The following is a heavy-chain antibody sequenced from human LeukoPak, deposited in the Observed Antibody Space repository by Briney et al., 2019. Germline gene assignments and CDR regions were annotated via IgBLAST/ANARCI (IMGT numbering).Heavy chain of an antibody. CDR2: IKQDGSEK. V-gene: IGHV3-7*01. J-gene: IGHJ4*02. CDR1: GFTFSSYW. Sequence: GGSLGLSCAASGFTFSSYWMSWVRQAPGKGLEWVANIKQDGSEKYYVDSVKGRFTISRDNAKNSLYLQMNSLRAEDTAVYYCARDFFGNYGGGYYFDYWGQGTLVTVSS. CDR3: ARDFFGNYGGGYYFDY. D-gene: IGHD4-23*01.